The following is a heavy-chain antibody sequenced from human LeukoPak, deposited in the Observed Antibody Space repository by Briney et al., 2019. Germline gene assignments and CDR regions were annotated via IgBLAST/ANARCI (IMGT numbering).Heavy chain of an antibody. V-gene: IGHV1-46*01. Sequence: ASVKVSCKASGCTFTNNYLHWVRQAPGQGLEWMGMIYPRDGSTSYAQNFQGRVTVTRDTSTTTVHMELRGLRSEDTAVYYCARDQEGFDYWGQGTVVTVSS. J-gene: IGHJ4*02. CDR3: ARDQEGFDY. CDR1: GCTFTNNY. CDR2: IYPRDGST.